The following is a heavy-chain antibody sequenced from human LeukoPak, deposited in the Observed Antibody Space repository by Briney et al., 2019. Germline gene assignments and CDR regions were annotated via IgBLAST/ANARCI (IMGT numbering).Heavy chain of an antibody. CDR1: GYTLTSYD. Sequence: ASVKVSCKASGYTLTSYDINWVRQATGQGLEWMGWISAYNGNTNYAQKLQGRITMTTDTSTSTAYMELRSLRSDDTAVYYCARDNTALDYWGQGTLVTVSS. CDR3: ARDNTALDY. V-gene: IGHV1-18*01. CDR2: ISAYNGNT. D-gene: IGHD5-18*01. J-gene: IGHJ4*02.